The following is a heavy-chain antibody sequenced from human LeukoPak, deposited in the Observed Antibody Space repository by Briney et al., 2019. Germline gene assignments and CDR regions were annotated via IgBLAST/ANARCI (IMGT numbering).Heavy chain of an antibody. CDR1: GFTFSSYA. CDR3: ARDRDAFDI. V-gene: IGHV3-64*01. J-gene: IGHJ3*02. Sequence: GGSLRLSCAASGFTFSSYAMHWVRQAPGKGLEYVSAISSNGGSTYYANSVKGRFTISRDNSKDTLYLQMGSLRAEDMAVYYCARDRDAFDIWGQGTMVTVSS. CDR2: ISSNGGST.